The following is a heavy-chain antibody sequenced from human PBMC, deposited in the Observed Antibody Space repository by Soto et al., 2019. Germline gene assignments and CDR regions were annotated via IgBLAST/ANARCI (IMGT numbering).Heavy chain of an antibody. D-gene: IGHD4-17*01. V-gene: IGHV4-39*01. CDR3: ATTVPPYDY. J-gene: IGHJ4*02. CDR2: IYYSGST. Sequence: PSETLSLTCTVSGGSISSSSYYWGWIRQPPGKGLEWIGSIYYSGSTYYNPSLKSRVTISVDTSKNQFSLKLSSVTAADTAVYYCATTVPPYDYWGQGTLVTVSS. CDR1: GGSISSSSYY.